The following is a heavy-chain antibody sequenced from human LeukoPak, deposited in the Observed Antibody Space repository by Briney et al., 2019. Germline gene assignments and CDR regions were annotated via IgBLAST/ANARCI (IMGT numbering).Heavy chain of an antibody. CDR1: GDSISNYY. CDR3: ARRRYFDL. J-gene: IGHJ2*01. V-gene: IGHV4-59*08. Sequence: PSETLSLTCTVSGDSISNYYWSWIRQPPGKGLEWIGYIYYSESTNYNPSLKSRVTISTDTSKSQFSLKLSSVTAADTAVYYCARRRYFDLWGRGTLVTVSS. CDR2: IYYSEST.